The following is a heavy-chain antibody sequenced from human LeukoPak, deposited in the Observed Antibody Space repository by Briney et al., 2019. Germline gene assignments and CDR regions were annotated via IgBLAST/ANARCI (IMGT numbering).Heavy chain of an antibody. CDR3: ARDGSKRDY. D-gene: IGHD2-15*01. J-gene: IGHJ4*02. CDR1: GFTFSDYY. Sequence: PGGSLRLSCAASGFTFSDYYMSWIPQAPGKGLEWISYISSSSSYSVYADSVKGRFTISRDNAKNSLYLEMNSLRADDTAVYYCARDGSKRDYWGQGALVIVSS. CDR2: ISSSSSYS. V-gene: IGHV3-11*06.